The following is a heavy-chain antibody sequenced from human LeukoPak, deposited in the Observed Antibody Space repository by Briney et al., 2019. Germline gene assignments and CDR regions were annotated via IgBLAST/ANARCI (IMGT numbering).Heavy chain of an antibody. Sequence: SQTLSLTCTVSGGSISSGSYYWSWIRQPAGKGLEWIGRIYTSGSTNYNPSLKSRVTISVDTSKNQFSLKLSSVTAADTAVYYCARAYYGSGVVNAFDIWGQGTMVTVSS. V-gene: IGHV4-61*02. CDR3: ARAYYGSGVVNAFDI. CDR2: IYTSGST. CDR1: GGSISSGSYY. J-gene: IGHJ3*02. D-gene: IGHD3-10*01.